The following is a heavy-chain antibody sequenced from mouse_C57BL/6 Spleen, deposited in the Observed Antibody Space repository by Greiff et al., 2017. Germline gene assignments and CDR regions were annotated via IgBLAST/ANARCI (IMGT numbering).Heavy chain of an antibody. CDR2: INPNNGGT. D-gene: IGHD3-2*02. CDR3: ARPHSSGYGFDY. Sequence: EVQLQQSGPELVKPGASVKISCKASGYTFTDYYMNWVKQSPGKSLEWIGDINPNNGGTSYNQKFKGKATLTVDKSSSTAYMELRSLTSEDSAVYYCARPHSSGYGFDYWGQGTTLTVSS. CDR1: GYTFTDYY. V-gene: IGHV1-26*01. J-gene: IGHJ2*01.